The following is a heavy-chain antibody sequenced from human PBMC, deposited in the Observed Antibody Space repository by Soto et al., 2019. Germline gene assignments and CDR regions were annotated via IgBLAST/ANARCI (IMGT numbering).Heavy chain of an antibody. CDR2: IYYSGST. J-gene: IGHJ6*02. CDR3: ARDGGSQGYGMDV. D-gene: IGHD1-26*01. Sequence: SETLSLTCTVSSGSISSGGYYWSWIRQHPGKGLEWIGYIYYSGSTYYNPSLKSRVTISVDTSKNQFSLKLSSVTAADTAVYYCARDGGSQGYGMDVWGQGTTVTVSS. V-gene: IGHV4-31*03. CDR1: SGSISSGGYY.